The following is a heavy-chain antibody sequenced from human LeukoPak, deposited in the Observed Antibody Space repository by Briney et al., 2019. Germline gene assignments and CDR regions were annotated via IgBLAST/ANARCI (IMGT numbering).Heavy chain of an antibody. CDR3: AKRVTVTTKYFDS. D-gene: IGHD4-17*01. CDR1: GYTFTSYY. Sequence: ASVKVSCKASGYTFTSYYMHWVRQAPGQGLEWMGIINPSGGSTSYAQKFQGRVTMTRDTSTSTVYMELSSLRSEDTAVYYCAKRVTVTTKYFDSWGQGTLVTVSS. V-gene: IGHV1-46*01. CDR2: INPSGGST. J-gene: IGHJ4*02.